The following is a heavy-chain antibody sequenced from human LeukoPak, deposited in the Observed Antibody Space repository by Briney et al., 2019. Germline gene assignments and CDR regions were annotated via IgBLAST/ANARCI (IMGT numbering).Heavy chain of an antibody. CDR3: ARHDSYGSLNWFDP. Sequence: SETLSLTCTVSGGSISGYYWGWIRQPPRKGLEWIGSIDYSGTTYYNPSLKSRLTISVDASKNHFSLKLTSVTAADTAVYYCARHDSYGSLNWFDPWGQGTLITVSS. CDR2: IDYSGTT. J-gene: IGHJ5*02. V-gene: IGHV4-39*01. CDR1: GGSISGYY. D-gene: IGHD3-10*01.